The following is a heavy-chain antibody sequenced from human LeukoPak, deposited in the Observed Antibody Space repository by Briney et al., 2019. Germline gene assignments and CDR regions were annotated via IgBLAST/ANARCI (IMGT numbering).Heavy chain of an antibody. CDR1: GFVFSNHV. D-gene: IGHD1-26*01. V-gene: IGHV3-30*04. CDR2: ISYDGSGK. J-gene: IGHJ4*02. Sequence: GKSLRLSCVGAGFVFSNHVIHWVRQAPGQGLEWVSMISYDGSGKHYADSVGGRLTISRDNAKKSLYLQMNSLRAEDTAVYHCARLVVGAIDYWGQGTLVTVSP. CDR3: ARLVVGAIDY.